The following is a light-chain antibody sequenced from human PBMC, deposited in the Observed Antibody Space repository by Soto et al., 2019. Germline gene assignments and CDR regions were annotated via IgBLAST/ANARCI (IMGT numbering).Light chain of an antibody. CDR2: RNN. CDR1: SSNIGSNY. J-gene: IGLJ1*01. V-gene: IGLV1-47*01. Sequence: QSALTQPPSASGTPGQRVTISCSGSSSNIGSNYVYWYQQLPGTAPKLLIYRNNQRPSGVPDRFSGSKSGTSASLAIIGLRSEDEADYYCAAWDDSLSGQVFGTGTKVTVL. CDR3: AAWDDSLSGQV.